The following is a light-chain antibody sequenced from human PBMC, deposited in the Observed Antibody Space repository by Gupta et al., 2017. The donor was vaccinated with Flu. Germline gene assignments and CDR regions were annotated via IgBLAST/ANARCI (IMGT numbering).Light chain of an antibody. CDR1: QTVSSSY. CDR2: GAS. J-gene: IGKJ1*01. V-gene: IGKV3-20*01. Sequence: EIVLTQSPGTLSLSPGEGATLSCRASQTVSSSYSAWYQQKPGQAPRLLIYGASNRATGIPDRFGGSGSGTDFTLTISRLEPEDFAVYYCHQYVDSPGFGQGTKVEIK. CDR3: HQYVDSPG.